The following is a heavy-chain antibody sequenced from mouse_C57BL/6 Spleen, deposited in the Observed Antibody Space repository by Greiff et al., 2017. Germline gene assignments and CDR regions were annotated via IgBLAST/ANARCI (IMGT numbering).Heavy chain of an antibody. CDR3: ARLGFGYFDV. CDR2: IDPSDSYT. J-gene: IGHJ1*03. Sequence: VQLQQPGAELVKPGASVKLSCKASGYTFTSYWMQWVKQRPGQGLEWIGEIDPSDSYTNYNQKFKGKATLTVDTSSSTAYMQLSSLTSEDSAVYYCARLGFGYFDVWGTGTTVTVSS. CDR1: GYTFTSYW. V-gene: IGHV1-50*01.